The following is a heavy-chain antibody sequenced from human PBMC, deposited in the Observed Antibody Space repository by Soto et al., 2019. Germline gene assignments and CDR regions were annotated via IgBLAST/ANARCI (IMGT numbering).Heavy chain of an antibody. CDR2: IFWDDDE. V-gene: IGHV2-5*02. D-gene: IGHD4-17*01. J-gene: IGHJ3*01. CDR1: GFSLSPSGVG. Sequence: QITLKASGPPLVKPTQTLTLTCTFSGFSLSPSGVGVGWIRQPPGKALEWLALIFWDDDERYRSSLKIRLTITKDTSKTQGVLTVTHMDPVDTATYYCAHRGHDYQDAFDVWGQGTMVTVSS. CDR3: AHRGHDYQDAFDV.